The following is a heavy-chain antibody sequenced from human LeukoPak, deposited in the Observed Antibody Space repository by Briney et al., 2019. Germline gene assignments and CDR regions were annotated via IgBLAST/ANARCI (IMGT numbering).Heavy chain of an antibody. J-gene: IGHJ4*02. V-gene: IGHV3-23*01. CDR3: AKDEDSSSSALDY. CDR2: ISGSGGST. D-gene: IGHD6-6*01. Sequence: GGSLRLSCAASGFTVSDNYMSWVRQAPGKGLEWVSAISGSGGSTYYADSVKGRFTISRDNSKNTLYLQMNSLRADDTAVYYCAKDEDSSSSALDYWGQGTLVTVSS. CDR1: GFTVSDNY.